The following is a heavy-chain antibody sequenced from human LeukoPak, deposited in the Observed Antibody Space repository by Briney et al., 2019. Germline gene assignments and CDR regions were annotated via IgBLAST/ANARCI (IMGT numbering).Heavy chain of an antibody. CDR1: GYTFINYG. J-gene: IGHJ4*02. Sequence: ASVKVSCKASGYTFINYGISWVRQAPGQGLEWIGWITTYNGDTNYAQNLQGRVTMTADTSTSTAYMELRSLRSDDTAVYYCALISYCTTVTCYYLDYWGQGTLVTVSS. CDR3: ALISYCTTVTCYYLDY. CDR2: ITTYNGDT. V-gene: IGHV1-18*01. D-gene: IGHD2-8*01.